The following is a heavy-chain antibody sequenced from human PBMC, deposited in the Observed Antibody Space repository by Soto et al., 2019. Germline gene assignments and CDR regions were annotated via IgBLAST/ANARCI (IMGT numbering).Heavy chain of an antibody. CDR3: ARLGFVGEGDF. D-gene: IGHD3-16*01. J-gene: IGHJ4*02. CDR1: GFTFNKYW. V-gene: IGHV3-74*01. Sequence: EVQLVESGGGLVQPGGSLRLSCATSGFTFNKYWIHWVRQAPGEGLVWVSRINGDGTHRDYAESVRGRFSISRDFAQSTVFLQMNSLKDEVTAVYYCARLGFVGEGDFWGQGIQVSVSS. CDR2: INGDGTHR.